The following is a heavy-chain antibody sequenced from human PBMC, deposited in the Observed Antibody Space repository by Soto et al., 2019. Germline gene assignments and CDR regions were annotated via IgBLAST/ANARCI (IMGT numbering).Heavy chain of an antibody. CDR1: GFTFSSYS. J-gene: IGHJ5*02. V-gene: IGHV3-48*01. CDR3: ARDGCSGSNCLNWFDP. Sequence: EVQLVESGGGLVQPGGSLRLSCAASGFTFSSYSMNSVRQAPGKGLEWVSYISSSSTTKYYADSVKGRFTISRDNAKNSLYLQMNSLRAEDTAVYYCARDGCSGSNCLNWFDPWGQGTLVTVSS. CDR2: ISSSSTTK. D-gene: IGHD2-15*01.